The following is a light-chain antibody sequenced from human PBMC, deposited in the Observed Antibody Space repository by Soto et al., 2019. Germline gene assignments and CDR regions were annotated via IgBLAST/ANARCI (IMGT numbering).Light chain of an antibody. V-gene: IGLV2-8*01. CDR2: EVS. Sequence: QSVLTQPPSASGSPGQSVTISCTGTSSDLDDYDYVSWYQQHPGKAPKLLIYEVSKRPSGVPDRFSGSKSANTASLTVSGLPAEDEADYYGSSYAVSNNFYVFGTGTKLTVL. CDR3: SSYAVSNNFYV. J-gene: IGLJ1*01. CDR1: SSDLDDYDY.